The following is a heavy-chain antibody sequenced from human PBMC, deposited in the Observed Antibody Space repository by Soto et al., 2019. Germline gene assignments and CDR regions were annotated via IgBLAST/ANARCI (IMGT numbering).Heavy chain of an antibody. CDR2: ISGSGGST. Sequence: GGSLRLSCAASGFTFSSYAMSWVRQAPGKGLEWVSAISGSGGSTYYADSVKGRFTISRDNSKNTLYLQMNSLRAEDTAVYYCAKDGGYYDSSGYYVDYWGQGTLVTVSS. CDR3: AKDGGYYDSSGYYVDY. D-gene: IGHD3-22*01. J-gene: IGHJ4*02. V-gene: IGHV3-23*01. CDR1: GFTFSSYA.